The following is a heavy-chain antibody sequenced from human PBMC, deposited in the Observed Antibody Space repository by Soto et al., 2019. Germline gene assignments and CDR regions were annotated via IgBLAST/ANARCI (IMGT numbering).Heavy chain of an antibody. V-gene: IGHV1-2*02. D-gene: IGHD3-22*01. CDR3: ARVKYYHDTSGYSVLEY. CDR1: GYAFTVYC. CDR2: INPNSVGT. Sequence: ASLNVAFKASGYAFTVYCMHLLLHSPGQWLEWMGWINPNSVGTNYAQKFQGSVTMTRDTYISTAYMETSRLRSDDTAVYYCARVKYYHDTSGYSVLEY. J-gene: IGHJ1*01.